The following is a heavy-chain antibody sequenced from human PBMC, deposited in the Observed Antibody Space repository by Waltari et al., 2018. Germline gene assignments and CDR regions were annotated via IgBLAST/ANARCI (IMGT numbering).Heavy chain of an antibody. CDR2: INPNSGGT. J-gene: IGHJ2*01. CDR3: ASPRTGIWYFDL. V-gene: IGHV1-2*06. CDR1: GYTFTGYY. Sequence: QVQLVQSGAEVKKPGASVKVSCKASGYTFTGYYMHWVRQAPGQGLEWMGRINPNSGGTNYVQKFQGRVTMTRDTSISTAYMELSRLRSDDTAVYYCASPRTGIWYFDLWGRGTLVTVSS.